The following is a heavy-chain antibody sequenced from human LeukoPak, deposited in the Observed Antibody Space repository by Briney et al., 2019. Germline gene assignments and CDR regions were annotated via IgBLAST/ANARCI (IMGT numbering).Heavy chain of an antibody. CDR3: ASARRFYYYYGTDV. Sequence: GASVKVSCKASGGTFSSYAISWVRQAPGQGLEWMGRIIPILGIANYAQKFQGRVTITADKSTSTAYMELSSLRSEDTAVYYCASARRFYYYYGTDVWGQGTTVTVSS. CDR2: IIPILGIA. V-gene: IGHV1-69*04. CDR1: GGTFSSYA. J-gene: IGHJ6*02.